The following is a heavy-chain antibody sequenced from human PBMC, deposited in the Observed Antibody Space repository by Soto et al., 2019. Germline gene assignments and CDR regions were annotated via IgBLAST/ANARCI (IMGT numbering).Heavy chain of an antibody. J-gene: IGHJ4*02. V-gene: IGHV4-30-4*01. CDR2: IYYSGNT. CDR3: AREGGESSDGLYYFDS. Sequence: SETLSLTCTVSGGSTSSDNYWSWIRQPPGKGLEWIGHIYYSGNTDYNPSLKSRLAISIDTSKNQFSLKLSSVTAADTAVYFCAREGGESSDGLYYFDSWGQGSLVTRLL. CDR1: GGSTSSDNY. D-gene: IGHD3-16*01.